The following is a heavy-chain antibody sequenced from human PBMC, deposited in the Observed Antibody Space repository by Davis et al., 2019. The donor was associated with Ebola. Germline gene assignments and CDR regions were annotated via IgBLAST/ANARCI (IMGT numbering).Heavy chain of an antibody. CDR2: IYGDGSST. Sequence: GESLKISCAASGFTFSSRWMHWVRQAPGQGLVWVSRIYGDGSSTTYADSVKGRFTISRDNAKNSLYLQMNSLRAEDTAVYYCARFAMRDGFEVYNFDYWSQGTLVTVSS. CDR1: GFTFSSRW. J-gene: IGHJ4*02. V-gene: IGHV3-74*01. CDR3: ARFAMRDGFEVYNFDY. D-gene: IGHD3-10*01.